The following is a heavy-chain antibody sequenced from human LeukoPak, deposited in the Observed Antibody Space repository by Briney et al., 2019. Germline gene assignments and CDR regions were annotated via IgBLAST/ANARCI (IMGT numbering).Heavy chain of an antibody. CDR1: GFTFSSYA. CDR3: ARDLGVRVPDY. D-gene: IGHD3-16*01. J-gene: IGHJ4*02. Sequence: GGSLRLSCAASGFTFSSYAMSWVRQAPGKGLEWVSAISGSGGSTYYADSVKGRFTISRDNAKNSLYLQMNSLRAEDTAVYYCARDLGVRVPDYWGQGTLVTVSS. CDR2: ISGSGGST. V-gene: IGHV3-23*01.